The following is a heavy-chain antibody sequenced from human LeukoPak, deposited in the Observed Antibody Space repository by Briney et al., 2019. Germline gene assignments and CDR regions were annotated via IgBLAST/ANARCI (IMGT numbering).Heavy chain of an antibody. D-gene: IGHD5-18*01. CDR2: IKEEGSEK. V-gene: IGHV3-7*03. J-gene: IGHJ4*02. CDR1: GFTFSSYW. CDR3: AREGISGYRYGYY. Sequence: PGGSLRLSCAASGFTFSSYWMSWVRQAPGKVREWVSNIKEEGSEKYYVDSVKGRFTISRENAKNSLYLQMNSLRAEDTAVYYCAREGISGYRYGYYWGQGTLVTVSS.